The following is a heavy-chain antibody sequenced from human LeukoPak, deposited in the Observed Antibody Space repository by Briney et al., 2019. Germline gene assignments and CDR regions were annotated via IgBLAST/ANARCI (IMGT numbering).Heavy chain of an antibody. CDR3: ARLMTTVVDNWFDP. D-gene: IGHD4-23*01. Sequence: GESLKISCKGSGYNFTTYWIGWVRQMPGKGLEWMGIIYPGDSDTRYSPSFQGQVTISADKSISTAYLQWSSLKASDTAIFYCARLMTTVVDNWFDPWGQGTLVTVSS. V-gene: IGHV5-51*01. J-gene: IGHJ5*02. CDR1: GYNFTTYW. CDR2: IYPGDSDT.